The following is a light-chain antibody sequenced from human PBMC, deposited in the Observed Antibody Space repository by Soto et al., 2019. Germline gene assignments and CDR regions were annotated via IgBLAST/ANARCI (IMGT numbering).Light chain of an antibody. V-gene: IGKV3-11*01. J-gene: IGKJ1*01. CDR2: DAA. Sequence: DIVLTQSPATLSLSPGDRATLSCRASQSAGTSLAWYKQQPGQAPRLLIHDAAYRASGIPERFSGSGPGTAFSLSISSLEPDDFAVYYCQHRSSWPRSFGRGTKVDIK. CDR1: QSAGTS. CDR3: QHRSSWPRS.